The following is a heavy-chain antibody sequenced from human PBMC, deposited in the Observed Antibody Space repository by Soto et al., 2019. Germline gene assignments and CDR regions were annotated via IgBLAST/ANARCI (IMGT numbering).Heavy chain of an antibody. D-gene: IGHD3-22*01. CDR3: AKDHGDYDSSGYYLYYYYGMDV. Sequence: LRLSCAASGCTFSSYAMSWVRQAPGKGLEWVSAISGSGGSTYYADSVKGRFTISRDNSKNTLYLQMNSLRAEDTAVYYCAKDHGDYDSSGYYLYYYYGMDVWGQGTTVTVSS. CDR2: ISGSGGST. V-gene: IGHV3-23*01. CDR1: GCTFSSYA. J-gene: IGHJ6*02.